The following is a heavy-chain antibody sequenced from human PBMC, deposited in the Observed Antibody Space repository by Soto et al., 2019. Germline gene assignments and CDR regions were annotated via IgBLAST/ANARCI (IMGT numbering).Heavy chain of an antibody. V-gene: IGHV5-51*01. CDR3: ARSLVGYCSGGSCLKHPNWFDP. CDR1: GYSFTGYW. CDR2: IYPGDSDT. D-gene: IGHD2-15*01. J-gene: IGHJ5*02. Sequence: PGESLKISCKGSGYSFTGYWIGWVRQMPGKGLEWMGIIYPGDSDTRYSPSFQGQVTISADKSISTAYLQWSSLKASDTAMYYCARSLVGYCSGGSCLKHPNWFDPWGQGTLVTVSS.